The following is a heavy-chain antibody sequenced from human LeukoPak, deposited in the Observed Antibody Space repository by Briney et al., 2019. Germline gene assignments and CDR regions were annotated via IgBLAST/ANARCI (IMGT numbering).Heavy chain of an antibody. CDR3: ARQAYNNWFDS. D-gene: IGHD3-16*01. CDR2: INPKSGVT. J-gene: IGHJ5*01. Sequence: ASVKVSCKASGYSFNDYYLHWVRQAPGQGLEWMGWINPKSGVTKYVQKFQGRVTMTRDSSISTAYMELSRLRSDDSAVFYCARQAYNNWFDSWGQGTLVTVSS. V-gene: IGHV1-2*02. CDR1: GYSFNDYY.